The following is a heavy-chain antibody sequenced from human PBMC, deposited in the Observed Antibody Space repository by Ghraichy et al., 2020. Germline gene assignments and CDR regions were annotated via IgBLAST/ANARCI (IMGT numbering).Heavy chain of an antibody. CDR2: ISSSGSTI. Sequence: GGSLRLSCAASGFTFSDYYMSWIRQAPGKGLEWVSYISSSGSTIYYADSVKGRFTISRDNAKNSLYLQMNSLRAEDTAVYYCASTGEVTTFLISSYWYFDLWGRGTLVTVSS. CDR1: GFTFSDYY. J-gene: IGHJ2*01. D-gene: IGHD4-17*01. CDR3: ASTGEVTTFLISSYWYFDL. V-gene: IGHV3-11*01.